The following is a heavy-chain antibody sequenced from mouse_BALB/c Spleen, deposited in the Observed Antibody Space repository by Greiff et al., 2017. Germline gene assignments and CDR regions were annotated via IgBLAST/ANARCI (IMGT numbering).Heavy chain of an antibody. CDR2: ISSGSSTI. D-gene: IGHD2-3*01. J-gene: IGHJ3*01. CDR3: ARADGNGRFAY. Sequence: EVQRVESGGGLVQPGGSRKLSCAASGFTFSSFGMHWVRQAPEKGLEWVAYISSGSSTIYYADTVKGRFTISRDNPKNTLFLQMTSLRSEDTAMYYCARADGNGRFAYWGQGTLVTVSA. CDR1: GFTFSSFG. V-gene: IGHV5-17*02.